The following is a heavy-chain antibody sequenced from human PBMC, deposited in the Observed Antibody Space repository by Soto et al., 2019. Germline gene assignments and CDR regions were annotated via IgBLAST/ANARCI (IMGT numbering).Heavy chain of an antibody. CDR3: VRVGVGIGNHFDS. Sequence: SETLSLTCSVSNGSISGFYWTWIRQPPGKILEWIGYIHYSGRTDYNPSLTSRATMSVNTSKNQFSLNLKSITAADTAVYYCVRVGVGIGNHFDSWGRGTLVTVSS. V-gene: IGHV4-59*12. J-gene: IGHJ4*02. CDR1: NGSISGFY. CDR2: IHYSGRT. D-gene: IGHD1-26*01.